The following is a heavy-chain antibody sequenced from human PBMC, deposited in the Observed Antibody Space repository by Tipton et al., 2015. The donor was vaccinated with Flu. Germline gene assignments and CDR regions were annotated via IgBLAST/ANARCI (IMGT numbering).Heavy chain of an antibody. CDR3: ARGGAGITMVRGATYYYYYMDV. D-gene: IGHD3-10*01. J-gene: IGHJ6*03. V-gene: IGHV4-59*08. CDR2: VYYSGRT. Sequence: TLSLTCTISVGSVSSYYWTWVRQPPGKGLEWIGDVYYSGRTNYRPSLNSRVTMSADTSVNQVSLKLTSVTAADTAVYYCARGGAGITMVRGATYYYYYMDVWGKGTTVTVSS. CDR1: VGSVSSYY.